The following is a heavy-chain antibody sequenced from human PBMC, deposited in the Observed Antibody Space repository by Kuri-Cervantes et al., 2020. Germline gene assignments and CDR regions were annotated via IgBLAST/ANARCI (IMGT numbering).Heavy chain of an antibody. CDR3: ARDDLGFGELLFFDY. CDR2: INHSGST. Sequence: SETLSLTCAVYGGSFSGYYWSWIRQPPGKGLEWIGEINHSGSTNYNPSLKSRVTISVDKSKNQFSLKLSSVTAADTAVYYCARDDLGFGELLFFDYWGQGTLVTVSS. D-gene: IGHD3-10*01. V-gene: IGHV4-34*01. CDR1: GGSFSGYY. J-gene: IGHJ4*02.